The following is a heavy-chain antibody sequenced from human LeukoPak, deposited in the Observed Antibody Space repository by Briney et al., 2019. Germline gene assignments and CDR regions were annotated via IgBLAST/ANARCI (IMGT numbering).Heavy chain of an antibody. J-gene: IGHJ4*02. CDR1: GFTFSSYE. CDR2: ISSSGSIV. D-gene: IGHD1-26*01. Sequence: GGSLRLSCAAYGFTFSSYEMNWVRQAPGKGLEWVSYISSSGSIVNYADSVKGRFTISRDNAKKSLYLQMNSLRAQDTAVYYCARDPIGSYWGVFDYWGQGTLVTVSS. CDR3: ARDPIGSYWGVFDY. V-gene: IGHV3-48*03.